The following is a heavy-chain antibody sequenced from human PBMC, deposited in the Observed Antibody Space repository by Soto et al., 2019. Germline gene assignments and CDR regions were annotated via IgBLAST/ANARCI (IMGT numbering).Heavy chain of an antibody. CDR2: INHSGTV. D-gene: IGHD3-10*01. CDR1: GGAINGYY. V-gene: IGHV4-34*01. CDR3: ARAGAALVRGSIGGFDY. J-gene: IGHJ4*02. Sequence: QVHLQQWGAGLLKPSETLSLTCAVNGGAINGYYWTWIRQSPGKGLQWIGEINHSGTVDYNPSLKSRVTFSIDTSKKQFSLTLTSVTAADTAVYYCARAGAALVRGSIGGFDYWGQGTLVTVSS.